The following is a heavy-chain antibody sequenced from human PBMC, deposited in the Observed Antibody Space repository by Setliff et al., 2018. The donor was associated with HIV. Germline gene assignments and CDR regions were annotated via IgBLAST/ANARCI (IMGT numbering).Heavy chain of an antibody. D-gene: IGHD6-19*01. J-gene: IGHJ3*02. Sequence: SETLSLTCLVSGDSIRITNYYWGLVRQSPGKGLEWFGSVFYTGTTYYNPSLLSRLTISVDTSKNQFSLKLYSVTAADTALYYCARYSSDHDAFDIWGQGKMVTVSS. CDR3: ARYSSDHDAFDI. V-gene: IGHV4-39*01. CDR2: VFYTGTT. CDR1: GDSIRITNYY.